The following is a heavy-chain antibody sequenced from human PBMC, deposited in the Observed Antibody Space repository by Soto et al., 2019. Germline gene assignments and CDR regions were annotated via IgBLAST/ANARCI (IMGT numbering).Heavy chain of an antibody. CDR3: ARVRYCSGGSCYPRFDP. CDR2: IYYSGST. Sequence: QVQLQESGPGLVKPSQTLSLTCTVSGGSISSGGYYWSWIRQHPGKGLEWIGYIYYSGSTYYNPSLKSRVTISVDTSKNQFSLKLSSVTAADTAAYYCARVRYCSGGSCYPRFDPWGQGTLVTVSS. CDR1: GGSISSGGYY. J-gene: IGHJ5*02. V-gene: IGHV4-31*03. D-gene: IGHD2-15*01.